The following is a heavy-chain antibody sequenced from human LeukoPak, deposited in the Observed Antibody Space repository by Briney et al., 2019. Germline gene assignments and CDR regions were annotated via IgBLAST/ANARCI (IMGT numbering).Heavy chain of an antibody. CDR1: GYTFTSYW. D-gene: IGHD6-13*01. Sequence: ASVKVSCKASGYTFTSYWIQWVRQAPGQGLEWMGLINPSDGSIAYAHKFQGRVTMTRDTSTSIAYMDLSSLRSEDTAVYYCAKAPRNSSTMLDYWGRGTLLTVSS. V-gene: IGHV1-46*01. J-gene: IGHJ4*02. CDR2: INPSDGSI. CDR3: AKAPRNSSTMLDY.